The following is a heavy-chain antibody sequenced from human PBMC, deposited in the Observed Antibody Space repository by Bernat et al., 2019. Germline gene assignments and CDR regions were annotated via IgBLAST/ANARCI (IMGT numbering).Heavy chain of an antibody. CDR3: ARPPYSNSAY. Sequence: EVQLVESGGGLVQPGGSLRLSCAASGFTFSDYWMTWVRQALGKGLEWVANIKHDGSEKYYVDSVKGRFTISRDNAKNSLYLQINSLRAEDTAVYYCARPPYSNSAYWGQGTLVTVSS. J-gene: IGHJ4*02. CDR2: IKHDGSEK. CDR1: GFTFSDYW. D-gene: IGHD6-6*01. V-gene: IGHV3-7*03.